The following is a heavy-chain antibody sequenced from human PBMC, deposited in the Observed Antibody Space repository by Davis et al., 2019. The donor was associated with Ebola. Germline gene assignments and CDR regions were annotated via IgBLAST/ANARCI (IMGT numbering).Heavy chain of an antibody. J-gene: IGHJ6*02. Sequence: GESLKISCAASGFTFSSYGMHWVRQAPGKGLEWVSGISGAAISTFYADSVKGRFTISRDNSKNMLYLQMNSLRAEDTAVYYCARATGRYYYGMDVWGQGTTVTVSS. D-gene: IGHD1-1*01. CDR1: GFTFSSYG. CDR3: ARATGRYYYGMDV. CDR2: ISGAAIST. V-gene: IGHV3-NL1*01.